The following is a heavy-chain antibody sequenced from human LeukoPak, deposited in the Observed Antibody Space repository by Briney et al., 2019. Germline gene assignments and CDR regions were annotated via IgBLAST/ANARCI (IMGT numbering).Heavy chain of an antibody. Sequence: GESLKISCKGLGYSFSSYWITWVRQMPGKGLEWMGRIDPSDSYSDYSPSFQGHVTVSVDKSISTAYLEWSSLKASDTAMYYCARQYGSGSSISPDFDYWGQGTLVTVSS. CDR2: IDPSDSYS. V-gene: IGHV5-10-1*01. CDR1: GYSFSSYW. J-gene: IGHJ4*02. D-gene: IGHD6-19*01. CDR3: ARQYGSGSSISPDFDY.